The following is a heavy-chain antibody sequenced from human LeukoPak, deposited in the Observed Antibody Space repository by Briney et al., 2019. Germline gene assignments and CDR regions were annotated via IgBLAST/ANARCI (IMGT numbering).Heavy chain of an antibody. Sequence: GGSLRLSCAASRFTFSEYYMSWIRQAPGKGLERVSYIRSGSSYKNYADSVKGRFTISRDNAKNSLYLQMNSLRAEDTAVYYCARGYYDNSGYYFPFDFWGQGTLVTVSS. CDR2: IRSGSSYK. V-gene: IGHV3-11*06. D-gene: IGHD3-22*01. J-gene: IGHJ4*02. CDR1: RFTFSEYY. CDR3: ARGYYDNSGYYFPFDF.